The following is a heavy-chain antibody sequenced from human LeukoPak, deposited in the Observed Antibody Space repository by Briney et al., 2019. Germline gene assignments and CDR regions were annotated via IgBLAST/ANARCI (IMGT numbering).Heavy chain of an antibody. V-gene: IGHV3-7*01. CDR3: ARDNTPAVDY. CDR1: GFSFSSYW. D-gene: IGHD2-2*01. CDR2: INQDVSEL. Sequence: GGSLRLSCAASGFSFSSYWMTWVRQAPGKGLEWVANINQDVSELYYVDSVKGRFTISRDNAKNSLYLQMNSLRAEDTAVFYCARDNTPAVDYWGQGTLVTVSS. J-gene: IGHJ4*02.